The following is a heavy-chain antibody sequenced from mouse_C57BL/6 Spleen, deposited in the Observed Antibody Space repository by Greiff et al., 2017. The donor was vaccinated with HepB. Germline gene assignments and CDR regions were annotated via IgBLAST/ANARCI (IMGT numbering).Heavy chain of an antibody. CDR1: GYTFTDYE. Sequence: VQLQESGAELVRPGASVTLSCKASGYTFTDYEMHWVKQTPVHGLEWIGAIDPETGGTAYNQKFKGKAILTADKSSSTAYMELRSLTSEDSAVYYCTRRCDYDVYYAMDYWGQGTSVTVSS. CDR3: TRRCDYDVYYAMDY. CDR2: IDPETGGT. D-gene: IGHD2-4*01. J-gene: IGHJ4*01. V-gene: IGHV1-15*01.